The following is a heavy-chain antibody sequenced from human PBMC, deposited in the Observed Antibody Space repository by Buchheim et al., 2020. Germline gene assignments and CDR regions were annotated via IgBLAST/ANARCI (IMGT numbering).Heavy chain of an antibody. CDR2: INTDGTTI. CDR1: GFTFSSYW. CDR3: ARDVIGPYDY. Sequence: EVQLVESGGGLVQPGGSLSLSCAASGFTFSSYWMHWVRPVPGKGLVWVSNINTDGTTIRYADSVTGRFTISRDNAKNTLYLQRNGLRAEDTAVYYCARDVIGPYDYWGQG. V-gene: IGHV3-74*01. J-gene: IGHJ4*02.